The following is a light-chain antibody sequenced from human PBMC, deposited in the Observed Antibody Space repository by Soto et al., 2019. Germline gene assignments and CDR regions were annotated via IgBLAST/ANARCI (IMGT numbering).Light chain of an antibody. CDR3: CSSAGSATV. V-gene: IGLV2-23*01. J-gene: IGLJ2*01. Sequence: QSALTQPASVSGSPGQSITISCTGTGSDVGNAHLLSWYQHHPGKVPKLVIFEGDKRPSGVSGRFSGSRSGITASLTISGLQPEDEGDYYCCSSAGSATVFGGGTKLTVL. CDR1: GSDVGNAHL. CDR2: EGD.